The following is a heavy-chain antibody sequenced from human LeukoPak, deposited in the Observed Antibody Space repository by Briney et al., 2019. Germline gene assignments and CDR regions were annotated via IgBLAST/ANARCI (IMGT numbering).Heavy chain of an antibody. D-gene: IGHD6-13*01. V-gene: IGHV3-21*01. Sequence: GGSLRLSCAASGFTFSSYSMNWVRQAPGKGLEWVSSISSSSSYIYYADSVKGRFTISRDNAKNSLYLQMNSLRAEDTAVYYCASIAAAGRGSGAFDIWGQGTMVTVSS. CDR2: ISSSSSYI. CDR3: ASIAAAGRGSGAFDI. J-gene: IGHJ3*02. CDR1: GFTFSSYS.